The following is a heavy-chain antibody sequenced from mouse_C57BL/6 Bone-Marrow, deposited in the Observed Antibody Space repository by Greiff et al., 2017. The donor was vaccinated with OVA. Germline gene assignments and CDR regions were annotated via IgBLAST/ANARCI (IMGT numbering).Heavy chain of an antibody. CDR2: ISYDGSN. CDR1: GYSITSGYY. D-gene: IGHD5-1*01. V-gene: IGHV3-6*01. J-gene: IGHJ2*01. Sequence: EVQLQQSGPGLVKPSQSLSLTCSVTGYSITSGYYWNWIRQFPGNKLEWMGYISYDGSNNYNPSLKNRISITRDTSKNQFFLKLNAVTTEDTATYYCARNLFHWGQGTTLTVSS. CDR3: ARNLFH.